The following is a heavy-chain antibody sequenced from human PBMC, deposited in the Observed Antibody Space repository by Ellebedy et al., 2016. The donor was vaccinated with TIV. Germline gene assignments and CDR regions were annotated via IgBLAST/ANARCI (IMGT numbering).Heavy chain of an antibody. D-gene: IGHD1-1*01. V-gene: IGHV3-53*01. CDR3: AGASLYNRGDH. J-gene: IGHJ4*02. CDR1: GFSVRSNY. Sequence: GGSLRLXXAAPGFSVRSNYVNWVRQAPGKGLEWVSILYPDGRPFYAGSVKGRFTISRDNSKNTLSLQMDSLRVEDTAVYFCAGASLYNRGDHWGQGTLVTVSA. CDR2: LYPDGRP.